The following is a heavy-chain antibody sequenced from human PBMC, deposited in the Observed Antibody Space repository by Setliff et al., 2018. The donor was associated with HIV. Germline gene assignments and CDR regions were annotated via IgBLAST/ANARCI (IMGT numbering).Heavy chain of an antibody. J-gene: IGHJ3*02. CDR1: GGSIRSYY. Sequence: PSETLSLTCTVSGGSIRSYYWSWIRQPPGKGLEMIGYIYYSGGTNYNPSLKSRVTISVDTTKNQFSPKLTSVTAADTAVYYYAGIGEWELLKERAFDIWGQGTMVTVSS. D-gene: IGHD1-26*01. CDR3: AGIGEWELLKERAFDI. V-gene: IGHV4-59*01. CDR2: IYYSGGT.